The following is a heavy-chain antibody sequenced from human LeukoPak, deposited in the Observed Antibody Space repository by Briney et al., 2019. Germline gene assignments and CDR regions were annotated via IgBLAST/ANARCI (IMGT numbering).Heavy chain of an antibody. CDR1: GASIRSYY. D-gene: IGHD3-22*01. Sequence: KASETLSLTCSVSGASIRSYYWSWIRHPPGKGLEWIGNIYYSGGTNYNPSLKSRVTISVDTSKNQFSLKVSSVTAADTAVYYCARGLTSGYYYDYWGQGTLVTVSS. CDR2: IYYSGGT. V-gene: IGHV4-59*01. J-gene: IGHJ4*02. CDR3: ARGLTSGYYYDY.